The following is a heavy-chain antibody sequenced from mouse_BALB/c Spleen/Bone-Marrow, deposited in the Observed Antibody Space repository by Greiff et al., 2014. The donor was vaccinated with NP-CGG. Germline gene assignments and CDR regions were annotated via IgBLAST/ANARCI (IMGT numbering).Heavy chain of an antibody. V-gene: IGHV5-17*02. Sequence: EVQLQESGGGLVQPGGSRKLSCAASGFTFSSFGMHWVRQAPEKGLEWVAYISTGSGTIYYADTAKGRFTISRDNPKNTLFLQMTSLRSEDTAMYYCARSGRDYAMDFWGQGTSVTVSS. J-gene: IGHJ4*01. CDR2: ISTGSGTI. CDR3: ARSGRDYAMDF. D-gene: IGHD3-1*01. CDR1: GFTFSSFG.